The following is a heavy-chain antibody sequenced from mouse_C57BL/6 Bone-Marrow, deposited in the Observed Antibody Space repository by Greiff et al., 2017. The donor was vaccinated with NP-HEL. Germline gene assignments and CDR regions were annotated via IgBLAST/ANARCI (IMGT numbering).Heavy chain of an antibody. CDR3: ARLLRYLWYFDV. Sequence: QVQLQQSGAELARPGASVKMSCKASGYTFTSYTMHWVKQRPGQCLEWIGYINPSSGYTKYNQKFKDKATLTADKSSSTAYMQLSSLTSEDSAVYYCARLLRYLWYFDVWGTGTTVTVSS. J-gene: IGHJ1*03. D-gene: IGHD1-1*01. V-gene: IGHV1-4*01. CDR1: GYTFTSYT. CDR2: INPSSGYT.